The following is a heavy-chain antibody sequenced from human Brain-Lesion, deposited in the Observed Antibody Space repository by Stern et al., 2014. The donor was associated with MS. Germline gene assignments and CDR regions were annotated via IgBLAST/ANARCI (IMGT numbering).Heavy chain of an antibody. CDR1: GYIFTGYY. Sequence: VQLLESGAEVKKPGASVKVSCKTSGYIFTGYYIHWVRQAPGKGIEWMAWIKPNTGGTKYAQKSQGRVTLSRDTSNNTAYVELSSLTSDDTAVYYCARDQRGITIFGVVTDYYYLGMDVGGQGTTVTVSS. D-gene: IGHD3-3*01. CDR3: ARDQRGITIFGVVTDYYYLGMDV. CDR2: IKPNTGGT. V-gene: IGHV1-2*02. J-gene: IGHJ6*02.